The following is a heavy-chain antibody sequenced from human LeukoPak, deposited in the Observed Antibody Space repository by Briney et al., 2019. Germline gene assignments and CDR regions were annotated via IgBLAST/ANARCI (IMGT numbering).Heavy chain of an antibody. CDR3: ARGRTRYSSGWYDAFDI. J-gene: IGHJ3*02. Sequence: ASVKVSCKASGYTFTSYDINWVRQATGQGLEWMGWMNPNSGNTGCAQKFQGRVTITRNTSMSTAYMELSSLRSEDTAVYYCARGRTRYSSGWYDAFDIWGQGTMVTASS. CDR1: GYTFTSYD. D-gene: IGHD6-19*01. V-gene: IGHV1-8*03. CDR2: MNPNSGNT.